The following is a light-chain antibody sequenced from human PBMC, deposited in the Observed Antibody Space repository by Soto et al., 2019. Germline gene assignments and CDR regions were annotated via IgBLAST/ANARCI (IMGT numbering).Light chain of an antibody. CDR3: TSWTTSTTMI. V-gene: IGLV2-14*03. Sequence: QSALTQPASVSGSPGQSITISCTGTRSDIGAYNFVSWYQQHPGNAPKLMLYDVNIRPSGVSNRFSGSKSGNTASLPISGLQAEDEADYYCTSWTTSTTMIFVGGTKLTVL. J-gene: IGLJ2*01. CDR2: DVN. CDR1: RSDIGAYNF.